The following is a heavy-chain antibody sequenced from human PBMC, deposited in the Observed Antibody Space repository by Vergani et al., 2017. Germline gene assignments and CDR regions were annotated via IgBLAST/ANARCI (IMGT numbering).Heavy chain of an antibody. CDR1: GFTFRNFG. V-gene: IGHV3-30*02. CDR3: AKYLRDSTDGLPDS. Sequence: QVQLVESAGGVVQPGGSLRLSCAASGFTFRNFGMHWIRQAPGKGLEWVAYIGKDGINTRYREAVKGRFTVSRDNSKYILYLQMDSPRSEDTALYYCAKYLRDSTDGLPDSWGPGTLVIVSS. D-gene: IGHD2-21*02. J-gene: IGHJ4*02. CDR2: IGKDGINT.